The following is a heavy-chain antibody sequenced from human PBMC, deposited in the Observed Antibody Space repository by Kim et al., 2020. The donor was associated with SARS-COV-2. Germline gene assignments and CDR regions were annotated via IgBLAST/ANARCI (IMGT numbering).Heavy chain of an antibody. CDR2: ISRNSDSI. CDR1: GFTFGNYA. D-gene: IGHD1-26*01. J-gene: IGHJ4*02. Sequence: GGSLRLSCAASGFTFGNYAMYWVRQGPGKGLEWVSGISRNSDSIVYVDSVKGRFTISRDNAKNSASLEMNSLTTEDTALYYCPSTLQWECGLDYWGQG. V-gene: IGHV3-9*01. CDR3: PSTLQWECGLDY.